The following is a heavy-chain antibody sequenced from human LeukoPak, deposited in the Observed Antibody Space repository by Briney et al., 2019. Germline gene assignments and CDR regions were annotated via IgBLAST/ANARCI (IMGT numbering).Heavy chain of an antibody. V-gene: IGHV4-59*01. D-gene: IGHD6-13*01. CDR3: ARVVASAGTPYWFDP. J-gene: IGHJ5*02. CDR2: MYYSGST. Sequence: PSETLSLTCTVSGGSINCYYWSWIRQPPGKGLEWIGYMYYSGSTDYNPSLKSRVTISVDTSKNQFSLKVSSVTAADTAVYYCARVVASAGTPYWFDPWGQGTLVTVSS. CDR1: GGSINCYY.